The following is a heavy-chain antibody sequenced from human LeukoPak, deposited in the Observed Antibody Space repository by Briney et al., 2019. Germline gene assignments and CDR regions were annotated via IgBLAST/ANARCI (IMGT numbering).Heavy chain of an antibody. CDR2: ISSSSSYI. CDR3: ARDCGYARVCI. D-gene: IGHD2-2*01. CDR1: GFIFSSHG. J-gene: IGHJ3*02. V-gene: IGHV3-21*01. Sequence: TPGGSLRLSCAASGFIFSSHGMNWVRQAPGKGLEWVSSISSSSSYIYYADSVKGRFTISRDSAKNSLYLQMNSLRAEDTAVYYCARDCGYARVCIWGQGTMVTVSS.